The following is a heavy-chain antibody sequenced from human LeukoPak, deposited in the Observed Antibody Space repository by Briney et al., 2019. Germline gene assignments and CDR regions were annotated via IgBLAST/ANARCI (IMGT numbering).Heavy chain of an antibody. CDR3: ARGANLWVATILDY. J-gene: IGHJ4*02. CDR2: IYYSGST. Sequence: SETLSLTCTVSGGSISSSSYYWGWIRQPPGKGLEWIGSIYYSGSTYYNPSLKSRVTISVDTSKNQFSLKLSSVTAADTAVYYCARGANLWVATILDYWGQGTLVTVSS. V-gene: IGHV4-39*07. CDR1: GGSISSSSYY. D-gene: IGHD5-12*01.